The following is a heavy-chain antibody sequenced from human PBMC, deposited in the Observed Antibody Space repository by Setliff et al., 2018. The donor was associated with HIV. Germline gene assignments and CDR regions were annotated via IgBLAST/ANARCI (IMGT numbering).Heavy chain of an antibody. V-gene: IGHV4-59*08. CDR2: IYYSGST. D-gene: IGHD3-10*01. CDR3: ARVWFRELAESQDAFGI. Sequence: PSETLSLTCNVSGVSISSHYWSWIRQPPGKGLEWIGYIYYSGSTYYNPSLKSRVTISVDTSKNQFSLKLSSVTAADTAVYYCARVWFRELAESQDAFGIWGQGTMVTVSS. J-gene: IGHJ3*02. CDR1: GVSISSHY.